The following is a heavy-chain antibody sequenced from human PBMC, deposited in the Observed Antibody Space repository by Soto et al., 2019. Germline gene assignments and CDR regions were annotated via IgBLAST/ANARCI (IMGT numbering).Heavy chain of an antibody. Sequence: ASVKVSCKTSGYTFNTYAIHWVRQAPGHSPEWMGWVNTDSGNTQYSQNFQGRVTFTRDTSARTAHMDLSSLRPDDTAVYYCTVTVTSEYDHWGQGTLVTVSS. CDR3: TVTVTSEYDH. V-gene: IGHV1-3*04. J-gene: IGHJ4*02. CDR2: VNTDSGNT. CDR1: GYTFNTYA. D-gene: IGHD4-17*01.